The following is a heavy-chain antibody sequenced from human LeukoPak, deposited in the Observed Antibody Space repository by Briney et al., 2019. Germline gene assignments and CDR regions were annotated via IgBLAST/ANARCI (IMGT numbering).Heavy chain of an antibody. CDR2: IKSKTDGGTA. CDR3: STQSIPFAY. Sequence: GGSLRLSCAASGFTVTSNYMAWVRQAPGKGLEWVGRIKSKTDGGTADYTAPVKGRFTISRDDSENTLYLQMNSLKTEDTAVYYCSTQSIPFAYWGQGTLVTVSS. V-gene: IGHV3-15*01. CDR1: GFTVTSNY. J-gene: IGHJ4*02.